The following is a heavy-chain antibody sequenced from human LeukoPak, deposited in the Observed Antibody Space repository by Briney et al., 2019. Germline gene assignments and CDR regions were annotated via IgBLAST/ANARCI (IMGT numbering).Heavy chain of an antibody. V-gene: IGHV3-15*01. Sequence: PGGSLRLSCAASGFTFSNAWMSWVRQAPGKGLEWVGRIKSKTGGGTTDYAAPVKGRFTISRDDSKNTLYLQMNSLKTEDTAVYYCTTVISPNRQSRWGYFQHWGQGTLVTVSS. D-gene: IGHD3-16*01. CDR3: TTVISPNRQSRWGYFQH. J-gene: IGHJ1*01. CDR2: IKSKTGGGTT. CDR1: GFTFSNAW.